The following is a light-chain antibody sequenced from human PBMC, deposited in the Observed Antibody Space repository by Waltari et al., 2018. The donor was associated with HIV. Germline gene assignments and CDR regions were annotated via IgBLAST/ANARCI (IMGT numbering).Light chain of an antibody. J-gene: IGLJ3*02. CDR3: ATWDDSLSGHWV. CDR2: SNN. V-gene: IGLV1-44*01. CDR1: TSNIGTNV. Sequence: QSVLAQPPSVSGTPGQRVTISCSGTTSNIGTNVVNWYQQVPGTAPKLLISSNNQRPSGVPDRFSGFKSGTSASLAINGLQSEDEADYYCATWDDSLSGHWVFGGGTKVTVL.